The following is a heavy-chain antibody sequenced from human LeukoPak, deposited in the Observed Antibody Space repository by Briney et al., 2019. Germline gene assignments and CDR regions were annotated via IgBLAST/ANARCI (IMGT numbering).Heavy chain of an antibody. CDR3: AKDVEKWGSLHFFDY. D-gene: IGHD2-15*01. V-gene: IGHV3-23*01. Sequence: PGGSLRLSCLTSGFTLSTNAMSWVRQAPGKGLEWISGISGSGASTYYADSVKGRFTISRDDSRNTLYLQMNSLRGDDTAVYYCAKDVEKWGSLHFFDYWGQGTLVTVSS. CDR1: GFTLSTNA. CDR2: ISGSGAST. J-gene: IGHJ4*02.